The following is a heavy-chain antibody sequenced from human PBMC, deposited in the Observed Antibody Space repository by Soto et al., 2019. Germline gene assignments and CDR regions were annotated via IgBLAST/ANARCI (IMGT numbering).Heavy chain of an antibody. Sequence: EEHLVESGGGLVKPGGSLRLSCAASGFTFSNAWMTWIRQASGKGLEWVGRIKSKTDGGTTDYAAPVKGRFIISRDDSKNTVYLQMNSLKIEDTAVYYCTTVHGYNYGYRGYWGQGTLVTVSS. J-gene: IGHJ4*02. CDR3: TTVHGYNYGYRGY. CDR2: IKSKTDGGTT. V-gene: IGHV3-15*01. D-gene: IGHD5-18*01. CDR1: GFTFSNAW.